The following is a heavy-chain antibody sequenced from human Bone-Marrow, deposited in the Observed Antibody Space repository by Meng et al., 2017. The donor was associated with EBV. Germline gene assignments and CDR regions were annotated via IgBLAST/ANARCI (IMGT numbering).Heavy chain of an antibody. D-gene: IGHD6-25*01. CDR3: ATQRRDTDWFDP. Sequence: QVQLQHGGAGLLKPSETLSFTCAVYGWSFSGYYWTWIRQPPGKELEWIGEINHSGSTNYNPSLKSRVTISVDTSKNQFSLKLSSVTAADTAVYYCATQRRDTDWFDPWGQGTLVTVSS. J-gene: IGHJ5*02. V-gene: IGHV4-34*01. CDR1: GWSFSGYY. CDR2: INHSGST.